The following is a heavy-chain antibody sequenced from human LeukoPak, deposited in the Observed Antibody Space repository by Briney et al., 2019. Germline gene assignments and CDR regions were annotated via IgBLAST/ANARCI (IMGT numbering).Heavy chain of an antibody. V-gene: IGHV3-30*02. D-gene: IGHD3-10*01. CDR3: AKDPGAHYYGSGSYRRGSYFDY. J-gene: IGHJ4*02. CDR1: GFTFSSYG. CDR2: IRYDGSNK. Sequence: GGSLRLSCAASGFTFSSYGMHWVRQAPGKGLEWVAFIRYDGSNKYYADSVKGRFTISRDNSKNTLYLQMNSLRDEDTAVYYCAKDPGAHYYGSGSYRRGSYFDYWGQGTLVTVSS.